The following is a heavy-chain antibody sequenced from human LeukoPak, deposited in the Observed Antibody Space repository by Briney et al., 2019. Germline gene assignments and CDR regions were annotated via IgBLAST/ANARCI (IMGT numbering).Heavy chain of an antibody. D-gene: IGHD2-21*01. CDR2: ISAYNGDT. Sequence: GASVKVSCKASGYTFTTYGITWVRQAPGQGLEWMGWISAYNGDTSYAQEFQGRVTMTTDTSTSTAYMELWSLRSDDTAVYYCARGGDWSNYFDYWGQGTLVTVSS. J-gene: IGHJ4*02. CDR3: ARGGDWSNYFDY. V-gene: IGHV1-18*01. CDR1: GYTFTTYG.